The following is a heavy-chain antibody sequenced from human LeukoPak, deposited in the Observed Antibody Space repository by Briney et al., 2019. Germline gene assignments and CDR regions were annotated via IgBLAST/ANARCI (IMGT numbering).Heavy chain of an antibody. CDR2: INHSGST. Sequence: SETLSLTCAVYGGSFSGYYWSWIRQSPGKGLEWIGEINHSGSTNYNPSLKSRVTISVDTSKNQFSLKLSSVTAADTAVYYCARTMVRGPPGGYWGQGTLVTVSS. V-gene: IGHV4-34*01. CDR1: GGSFSGYY. D-gene: IGHD3-10*01. J-gene: IGHJ4*02. CDR3: ARTMVRGPPGGY.